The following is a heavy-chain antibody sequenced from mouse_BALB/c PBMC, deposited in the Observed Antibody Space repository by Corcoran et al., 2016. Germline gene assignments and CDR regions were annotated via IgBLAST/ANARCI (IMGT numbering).Heavy chain of an antibody. Sequence: QIQLVQSGPELKKPGETVKISCKASGYTFTNYGMNWVKQAPGKGLKWMGWINTYTGEPTYADDFKGRFAFSLETSASTAYLQINNLKNEDTATYFCAREEGNYYAMDYWGQGTSVTVSS. J-gene: IGHJ4*01. CDR3: AREEGNYYAMDY. CDR2: INTYTGEP. D-gene: IGHD2-1*01. CDR1: GYTFTNYG. V-gene: IGHV9-3-1*01.